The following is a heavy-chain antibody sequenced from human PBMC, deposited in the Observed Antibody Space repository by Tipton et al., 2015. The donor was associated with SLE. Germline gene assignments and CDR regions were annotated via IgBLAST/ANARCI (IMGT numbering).Heavy chain of an antibody. D-gene: IGHD5-24*01. CDR1: GGSFSGYY. V-gene: IGHV4-59*01. CDR3: ARGRDGYVNWFDP. J-gene: IGHJ5*02. CDR2: IYYSGST. Sequence: LRLSCAVYGGSFSGYYWSWIRQPPGKGLEWIGYIYYSGSTNYNPSLKSRVTISVDTSKNQFSLKLSSVTAADTAVYYCARGRDGYVNWFDPWGQGTLVTVSS.